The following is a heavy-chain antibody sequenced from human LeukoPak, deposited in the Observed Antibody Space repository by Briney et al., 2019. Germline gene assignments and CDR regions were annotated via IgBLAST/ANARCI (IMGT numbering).Heavy chain of an antibody. Sequence: ASVKVSCKASGYTFTSYYVHWVRQAPGQGLEWMGGINPSGGSTSYAQKFQDRVTMTRDTSTRTLYMELSSLRSEDTAVYYCARFLTPGYFDYWGLGTLVTVSS. CDR2: INPSGGST. V-gene: IGHV1-46*01. CDR3: ARFLTPGYFDY. J-gene: IGHJ4*02. CDR1: GYTFTSYY. D-gene: IGHD4-23*01.